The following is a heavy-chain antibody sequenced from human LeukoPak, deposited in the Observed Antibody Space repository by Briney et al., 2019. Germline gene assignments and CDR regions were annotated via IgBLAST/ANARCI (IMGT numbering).Heavy chain of an antibody. CDR1: GFTFSSYG. Sequence: GGSLRLFCAASGFTFSSYGMHWVRQAPGKGLVWVAFIRYDGSNKYYADSVKGRFTISRDNSKNTLYLQMNSLRAEDTAVYYCARVGIAAAATTAFDIWGQGTMVTVSS. V-gene: IGHV3-30*02. CDR2: IRYDGSNK. J-gene: IGHJ3*02. CDR3: ARVGIAAAATTAFDI. D-gene: IGHD6-13*01.